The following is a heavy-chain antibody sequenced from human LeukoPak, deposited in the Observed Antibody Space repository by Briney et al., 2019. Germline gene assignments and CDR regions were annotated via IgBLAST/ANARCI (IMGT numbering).Heavy chain of an antibody. CDR3: ARPPTIFGVATSAISYFDY. V-gene: IGHV3-30*03. CDR2: ISYDGSNK. CDR1: GFTFSSYG. J-gene: IGHJ4*02. D-gene: IGHD3-3*01. Sequence: PGGSLRLSCAASGFTFSSYGMHWVRQAPGKGLEWVAVISYDGSNKYYADSVKGRFTISRDNSKNTLYLQMNSLRAEDTAVYYCARPPTIFGVATSAISYFDYWGQGTLVTVSS.